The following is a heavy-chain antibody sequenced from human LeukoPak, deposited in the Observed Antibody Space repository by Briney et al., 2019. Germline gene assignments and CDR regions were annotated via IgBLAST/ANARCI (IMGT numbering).Heavy chain of an antibody. CDR2: IDDDGWAT. CDR1: GFSLSSFE. Sequence: GGSLRLSCAASGFSLSSFEMNWVRQAPGKGLEWIAYIDDDGWATSYYADSVKGRFTITRDDAKSSLYLQMDSLTVEDTAACYCARDLIGWSLDPWGQGTLVTVSS. CDR3: ARDLIGWSLDP. D-gene: IGHD2-2*03. V-gene: IGHV3-48*03. J-gene: IGHJ5*02.